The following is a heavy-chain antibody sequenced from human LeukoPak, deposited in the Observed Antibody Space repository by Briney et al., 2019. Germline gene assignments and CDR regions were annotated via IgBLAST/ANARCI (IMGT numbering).Heavy chain of an antibody. CDR2: IRYDGSNK. CDR3: ARDPNGNYVGAFDFQR. Sequence: PGGSLRLSCAASGFTFSSYGMHWVRQAPGKGLEWVAFIRYDGSNKYYADSVKGRFTISRDNYKNTLYLQMSSLRAEDTAVYYCARDPNGNYVGAFDFQRWGQGTLVTVSS. J-gene: IGHJ1*01. V-gene: IGHV3-30*02. D-gene: IGHD4-17*01. CDR1: GFTFSSYG.